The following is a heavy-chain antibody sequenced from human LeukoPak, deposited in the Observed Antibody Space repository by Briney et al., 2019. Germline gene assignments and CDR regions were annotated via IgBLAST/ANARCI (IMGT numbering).Heavy chain of an antibody. Sequence: ASVKVSCKASGYTFTNYAITWVRQAPGQGLEWMGWISPYNGNTNFAQNLQGRVTMTTDTATSTAYMELRDLRSDDTATYYCAITSARGTYRFLDYWGQGTLVTVSS. V-gene: IGHV1-18*01. D-gene: IGHD3-16*02. CDR1: GYTFTNYA. J-gene: IGHJ4*02. CDR3: AITSARGTYRFLDY. CDR2: ISPYNGNT.